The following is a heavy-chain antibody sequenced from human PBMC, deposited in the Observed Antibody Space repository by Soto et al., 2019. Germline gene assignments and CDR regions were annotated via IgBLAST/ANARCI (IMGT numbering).Heavy chain of an antibody. Sequence: PGGSLRLSCAASEFTFSNYDMSWVRQAPGKGLEWVSAIRNNGGSTYSAASVRGRFTISRDNSNNTLYLQMDSLRVEDTAIYYCARRGDASGSYFDFWGQGTLVTVSS. J-gene: IGHJ4*02. CDR1: EFTFSNYD. V-gene: IGHV3-23*01. CDR3: ARRGDASGSYFDF. D-gene: IGHD3-10*01. CDR2: IRNNGGST.